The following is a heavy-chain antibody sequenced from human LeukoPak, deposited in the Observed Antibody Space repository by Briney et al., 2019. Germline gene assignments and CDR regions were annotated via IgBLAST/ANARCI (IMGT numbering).Heavy chain of an antibody. J-gene: IGHJ4*02. V-gene: IGHV4-34*01. CDR1: GGSFSGYY. D-gene: IGHD2/OR15-2a*01. CDR2: INHSGST. CDR3: ARENEYYFDY. Sequence: PSETLSLTCAAYGGSFSGYYWSWIRQPPGKGLEWIGEINHSGSTNYNPSLKSRVTISVDTSKNQFSLKLSSVTAADTAVYYCARENEYYFDYWGQGTLVTVSS.